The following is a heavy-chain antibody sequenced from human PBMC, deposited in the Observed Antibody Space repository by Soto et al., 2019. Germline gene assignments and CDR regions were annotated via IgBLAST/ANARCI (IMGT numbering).Heavy chain of an antibody. Sequence: EVQLVESGGGLVKPGGSLRLSCAASGFTFSSYSMNWVRQAPGKGLEWVSSISSSSSYIYYADSVKGRFTIARDNAKNSRDMQMNSLRAEDTAVYYCARLQAVAGTHVAYGMDVWGQGTTVTVSS. CDR1: GFTFSSYS. CDR3: ARLQAVAGTHVAYGMDV. CDR2: ISSSSSYI. D-gene: IGHD6-19*01. J-gene: IGHJ6*02. V-gene: IGHV3-21*01.